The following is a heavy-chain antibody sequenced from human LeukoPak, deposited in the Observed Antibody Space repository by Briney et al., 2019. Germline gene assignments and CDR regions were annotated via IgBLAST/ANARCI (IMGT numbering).Heavy chain of an antibody. CDR1: AFSFSNYA. J-gene: IGHJ4*02. CDR2: ISGSGGTT. V-gene: IGHV3-23*01. Sequence: GGSLRLSCAASAFSFSNYAMSWVRQAPGKGLEWVSAISGSGGTTYYADSVKGRFTISRDSSKNTLFLQMSSLRAEDTAVYYCASSPTSDYWGQGTLVTVSS. CDR3: ASSPTSDY.